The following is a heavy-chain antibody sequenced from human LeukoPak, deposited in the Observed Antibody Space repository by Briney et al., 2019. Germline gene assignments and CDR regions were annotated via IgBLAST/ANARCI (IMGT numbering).Heavy chain of an antibody. Sequence: SETLPRTCTVSGGSISSYYWSWIRQPPGKGLEWIGYIYYSGTTNYNPSLKSRVTISVDTSKNQFSLKLSSVTAADTAVYYCAREVPYYFDYWGQGTLVTVSS. J-gene: IGHJ4*02. CDR1: GGSISSYY. V-gene: IGHV4-59*01. CDR2: IYYSGTT. CDR3: AREVPYYFDY.